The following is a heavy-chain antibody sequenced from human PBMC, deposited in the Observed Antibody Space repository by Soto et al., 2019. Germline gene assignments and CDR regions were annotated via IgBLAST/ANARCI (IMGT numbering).Heavy chain of an antibody. CDR3: ARRYGSGFDY. D-gene: IGHD3-10*01. J-gene: IGHJ4*02. V-gene: IGHV4-59*08. CDR2: IYYSGST. CDR1: GGSTSSYY. Sequence: PSETLSLTCTVSGGSTSSYYWSWIRQPPGKGLEWIGYIYYSGSTNYNPSLKSRVTISVDTSKNQFSLKLSSVTAADTAVYYCARRYGSGFDYWGQGTRVTSPQ.